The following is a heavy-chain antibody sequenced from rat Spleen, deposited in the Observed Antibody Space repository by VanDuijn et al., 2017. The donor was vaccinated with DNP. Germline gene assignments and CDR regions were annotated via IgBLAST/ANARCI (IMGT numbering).Heavy chain of an antibody. J-gene: IGHJ2*01. CDR1: GFTFTNSD. V-gene: IGHV5-27*01. Sequence: EVQVVESGGGLVQPGRSMTVSCVASGFTFTNSDMAWVRQAPTKGLEWVASISTSGGVSYYRDSVKGRFTISRDNAESTLYLQMDSLRSEDTATYYCTTDFERGYWGQGVMVTVSS. CDR2: ISTSGGVS. D-gene: IGHD1-11*01. CDR3: TTDFERGY.